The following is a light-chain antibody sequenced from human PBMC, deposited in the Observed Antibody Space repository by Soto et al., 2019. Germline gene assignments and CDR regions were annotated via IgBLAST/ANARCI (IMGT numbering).Light chain of an antibody. CDR1: QNVRGY. Sequence: EILLTQSPVTLSLSPGEIATLSCRAIQNVRGYLVCYQQKPGQAPRLLMYDASRRATGIPAMFSGSGSGTNFTLTISRLEPEDSAVYYCQHNVXVHTFGPGTKV. V-gene: IGKV3-11*01. CDR3: QHNVXVHT. CDR2: DAS. J-gene: IGKJ1*01.